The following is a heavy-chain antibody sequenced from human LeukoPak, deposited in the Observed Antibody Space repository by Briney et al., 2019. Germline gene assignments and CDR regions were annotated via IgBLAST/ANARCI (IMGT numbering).Heavy chain of an antibody. Sequence: GGSLRLSCAASGFTFPTYWMAWVRQAPGKGLEWVANIKGDESARHQADSVKGRFTISRDNTQNSVYLQMSSLRGEDTAVYYCARDVGGSLDYWGQGTLVTVS. J-gene: IGHJ4*02. CDR1: GFTFPTYW. V-gene: IGHV3-7*01. D-gene: IGHD1-26*01. CDR3: ARDVGGSLDY. CDR2: IKGDESAR.